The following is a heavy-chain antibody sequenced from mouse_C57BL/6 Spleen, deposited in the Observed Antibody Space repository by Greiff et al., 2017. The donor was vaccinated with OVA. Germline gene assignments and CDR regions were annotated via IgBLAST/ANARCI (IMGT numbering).Heavy chain of an antibody. CDR3: TSPDGYYGYFDY. CDR1: GYTFTSYW. D-gene: IGHD2-3*01. V-gene: IGHV1-5*01. Sequence: VQLQQSGPVLARPGASVKMSCKTSGYTFTSYWMHWVKQRPGQGLEWIGAIYPGNSDTSYNQKFKGKAKLTAVTSASTAYMELSSLTNEDSAVYYCTSPDGYYGYFDYWGQGTTLTVSS. J-gene: IGHJ2*01. CDR2: IYPGNSDT.